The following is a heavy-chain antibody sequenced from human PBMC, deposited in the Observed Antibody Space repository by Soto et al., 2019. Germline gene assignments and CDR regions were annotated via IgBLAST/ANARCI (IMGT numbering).Heavy chain of an antibody. CDR1: GGSISSYY. J-gene: IGHJ6*02. CDR2: IYTSGST. V-gene: IGHV4-4*07. Sequence: SETLSLTCTVSGGSISSYYWSWIRQPAGKGLEWIGRIYTSGSTNYNPSLKSRVTISVDTSKNQFSLKLSSVTAADTAVYYCARGRRDSRGGIVVATYYYYYYGMDVWGQGTTVTVSS. CDR3: ARGRRDSRGGIVVATYYYYYYGMDV. D-gene: IGHD3-22*01.